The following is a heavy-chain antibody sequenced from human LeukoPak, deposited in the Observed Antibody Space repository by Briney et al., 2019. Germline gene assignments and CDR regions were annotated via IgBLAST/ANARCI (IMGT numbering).Heavy chain of an antibody. V-gene: IGHV3-74*01. Sequence: GGSLRLSCAASGFTFSSYAMNWVRQAPGKGLVWVSRISSDGSNTNYADSVKGRFTISRDNAKNTLYLQMDSLTGDDTAVYYCASRNFGSSPFDYWGQGTLVTVSS. CDR3: ASRNFGSSPFDY. CDR1: GFTFSSYA. CDR2: ISSDGSNT. D-gene: IGHD3-10*01. J-gene: IGHJ4*02.